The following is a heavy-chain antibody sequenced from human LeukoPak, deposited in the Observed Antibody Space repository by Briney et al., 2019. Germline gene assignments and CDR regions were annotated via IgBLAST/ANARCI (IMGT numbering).Heavy chain of an antibody. CDR1: GGSFSGYY. Sequence: PSETLSLTCAVYGGSFSGYYWSWIRQPPGKGLEWIGEINHSGSTNYNPSLKSRVTISVDTSKNQFSLKLSSVTAADTAVYYCAREGGHWSSSSKFDYWGQGTLVTVSS. CDR2: INHSGST. CDR3: AREGGHWSSSSKFDY. V-gene: IGHV4-34*01. D-gene: IGHD6-6*01. J-gene: IGHJ4*02.